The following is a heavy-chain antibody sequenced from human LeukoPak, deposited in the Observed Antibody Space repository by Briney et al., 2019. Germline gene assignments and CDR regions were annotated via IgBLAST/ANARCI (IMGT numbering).Heavy chain of an antibody. Sequence: QPSETLSLTCTVSGDSISSSNYFWGWIRQPPGKGLEWIGSIYYSGSTYYNPSLKSRVTISVDTSKNQFSLKLSSVTAADTAVYYCARDNGGSSWITYMDVWGKGTTVTVSS. D-gene: IGHD6-13*01. CDR2: IYYSGST. V-gene: IGHV4-39*07. CDR1: GDSISSSNYF. CDR3: ARDNGGSSWITYMDV. J-gene: IGHJ6*03.